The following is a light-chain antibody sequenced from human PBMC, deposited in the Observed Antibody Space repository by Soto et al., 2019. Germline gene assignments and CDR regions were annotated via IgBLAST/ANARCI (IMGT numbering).Light chain of an antibody. Sequence: DIHMTQSPSSLSASVGDTVTITFRASQGSSNYVALYQEKPVQGPKLLIDSASALQAGVPARFSGSVSGTEFTLTIPSPPLGAAATYSCKNYKRAHLTHGGGTTVDLK. V-gene: IGKV1-27*01. J-gene: IGKJ4*01. CDR2: SAS. CDR1: QGSSNY. CDR3: KNYKRAHLT.